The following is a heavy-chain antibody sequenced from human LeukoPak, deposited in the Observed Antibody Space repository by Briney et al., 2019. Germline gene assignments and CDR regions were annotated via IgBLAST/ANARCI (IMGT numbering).Heavy chain of an antibody. CDR2: ISYDGSNK. Sequence: GGSLRLSCAASGFTFSSYAMHWVRQAPGKGLEWVAVISYDGSNKYYADSVKGRFTISRDNSKNTLYLQTNSLRAEDTAVYYCARDVNSGSLRAFDIWGQGTMVTVSS. J-gene: IGHJ3*02. V-gene: IGHV3-30-3*01. CDR3: ARDVNSGSLRAFDI. D-gene: IGHD6-19*01. CDR1: GFTFSSYA.